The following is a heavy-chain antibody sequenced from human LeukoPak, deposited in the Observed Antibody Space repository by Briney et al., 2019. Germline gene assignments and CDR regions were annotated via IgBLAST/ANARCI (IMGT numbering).Heavy chain of an antibody. D-gene: IGHD6-13*01. CDR1: GGSISSGGYS. J-gene: IGHJ4*02. CDR2: IYHSGST. V-gene: IGHV4-30-2*01. Sequence: SQTLSLTCAVSGGSISSGGYSWSWIRQPPGKGLEWIGYIYHSGSTYYNPSLKSRVTISVDRSKNQFSLKLSSVTAADTPVYYCARVTAAGQIFDYWGQGTLVTVSS. CDR3: ARVTAAGQIFDY.